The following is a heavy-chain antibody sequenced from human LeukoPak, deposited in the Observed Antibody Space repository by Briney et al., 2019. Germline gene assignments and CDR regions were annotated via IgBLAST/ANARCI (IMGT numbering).Heavy chain of an antibody. D-gene: IGHD2-15*01. Sequence: GGSLRLSCAASGFTFSSYGMTWVRQAPGKGLEWVSAISGSGGSTYYADSVKGRFNISRDNSKNTLYLQMNSLRAEDTAVYYCAKAGAVVVVAAKYFDYWGQGTLVTVSS. J-gene: IGHJ4*02. CDR2: ISGSGGST. CDR3: AKAGAVVVVAAKYFDY. V-gene: IGHV3-23*01. CDR1: GFTFSSYG.